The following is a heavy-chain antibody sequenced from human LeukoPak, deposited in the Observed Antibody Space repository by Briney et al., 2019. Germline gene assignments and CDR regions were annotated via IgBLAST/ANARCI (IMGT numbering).Heavy chain of an antibody. CDR2: INAGNGNT. Sequence: ASVKVSCKASGYTFTSYAMHWVRQATGQRLEWMGWINAGNGNTKYSQKFQGRVTITRDTSASTAYMELSSLRSEDTAVYYCAMGYCSGGSCYSLPYYYYGMDVWGKGTTVTVSS. CDR3: AMGYCSGGSCYSLPYYYYGMDV. J-gene: IGHJ6*04. V-gene: IGHV1-3*01. CDR1: GYTFTSYA. D-gene: IGHD2-15*01.